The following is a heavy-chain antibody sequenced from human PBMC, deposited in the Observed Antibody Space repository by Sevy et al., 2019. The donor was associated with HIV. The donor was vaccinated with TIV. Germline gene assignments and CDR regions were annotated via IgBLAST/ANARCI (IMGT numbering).Heavy chain of an antibody. D-gene: IGHD1-26*01. J-gene: IGHJ6*02. CDR3: ARGRKAFGGGHNTFKYGWELLGGYYYYYGMDV. Sequence: ASVKVSCKASGYTFTSYDINWVRQATGQGLEWMGWMNPNSGNTGYAQKFQGRVTMTRNTSISTAYMELSSLRSEDTAVSYCARGRKAFGGGHNTFKYGWELLGGYYYYYGMDVWGQGTTVTVSS. CDR1: GYTFTSYD. CDR2: MNPNSGNT. V-gene: IGHV1-8*01.